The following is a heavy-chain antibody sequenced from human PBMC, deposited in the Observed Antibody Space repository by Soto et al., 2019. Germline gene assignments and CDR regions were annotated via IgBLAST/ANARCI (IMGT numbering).Heavy chain of an antibody. J-gene: IGHJ4*02. CDR1: GFTYTSSA. D-gene: IGHD4-17*01. CDR3: AALAIDYGEFRGIYFDY. Sequence: SVKVSCKASGFTYTSSAMHWVRQASGQRLEWIGWIVVGSGNTNYAQKFQERVTITRDMSTSTAYMELSSLRSEDTAVYYCAALAIDYGEFRGIYFDYWGQGTLVTVSS. CDR2: IVVGSGNT. V-gene: IGHV1-58*02.